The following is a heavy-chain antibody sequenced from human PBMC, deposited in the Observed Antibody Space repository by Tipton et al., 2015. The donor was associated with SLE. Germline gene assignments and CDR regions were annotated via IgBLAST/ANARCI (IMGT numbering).Heavy chain of an antibody. CDR2: INHSGST. Sequence: TLSLTCAVYGGSFSGSYWSWIRQPPGKGLEWIGEINHSGSTTYIPSLKSRVTISADTSKNQFSLKLSSVTAADTAVYYCARQGPLWYYYYYMDVWGKGTTVTVSS. J-gene: IGHJ6*03. CDR3: ARQGPLWYYYYYMDV. CDR1: GGSFSGSY. D-gene: IGHD3-10*01. V-gene: IGHV4-34*01.